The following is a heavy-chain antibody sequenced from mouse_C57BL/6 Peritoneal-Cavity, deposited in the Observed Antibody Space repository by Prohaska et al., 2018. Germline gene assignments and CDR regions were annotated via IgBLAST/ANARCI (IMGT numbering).Heavy chain of an antibody. CDR2: INSNYGTT. D-gene: IGHD3-2*02. Sequence: EFQLQQSGPELLKPGASVKISCKASGYSFPDYNMNWVKKSNGKSLEWIGVINSNYGTTSYNQKFKGKATLTVDQSSSTAYMQLNSRTSEDSAVYYCARDSSGYYAMDYWGQGTSVTVAS. J-gene: IGHJ4*01. CDR1: GYSFPDYN. V-gene: IGHV1-39*01. CDR3: ARDSSGYYAMDY.